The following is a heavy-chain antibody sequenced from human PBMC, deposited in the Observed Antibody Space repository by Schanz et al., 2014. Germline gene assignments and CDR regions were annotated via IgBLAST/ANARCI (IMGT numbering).Heavy chain of an antibody. V-gene: IGHV3-23*01. Sequence: EVQLLESGGGLVQPGGSLRLSCAASGFSFGTYAMSWVRQAPGKGLEWVAYISSSSSTIHYADSVKGRFTISRDNSKNTLYLQMNSLRAEDTAVYYCAKGRFGELSAFDIWGQGTMVTVSS. J-gene: IGHJ3*02. D-gene: IGHD3-10*01. CDR2: ISSSSSTI. CDR3: AKGRFGELSAFDI. CDR1: GFSFGTYA.